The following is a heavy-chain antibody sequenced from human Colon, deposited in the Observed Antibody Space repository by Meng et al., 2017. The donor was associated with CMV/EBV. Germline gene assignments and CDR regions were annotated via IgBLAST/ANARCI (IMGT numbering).Heavy chain of an antibody. CDR3: AKDPEVVPAAALDY. J-gene: IGHJ4*02. Sequence: GESLKISCAAPGFTFSSYDMHWVRQATGKGLEWVSAIGTAGDTYYPGSVKGRFTISRDNSKNTLYLQMNSLRAEDTAVYYCAKDPEVVPAAALDYWGQGTLVTVSS. CDR2: IGTAGDT. V-gene: IGHV3-13*01. D-gene: IGHD2-2*01. CDR1: GFTFSSYD.